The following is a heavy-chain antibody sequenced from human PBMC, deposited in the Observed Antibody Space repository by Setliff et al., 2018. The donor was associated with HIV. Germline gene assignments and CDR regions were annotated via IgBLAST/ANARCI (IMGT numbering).Heavy chain of an antibody. J-gene: IGHJ4*02. Sequence: NPSETLSLTCTVSGGSISSYYWSWIRQPPGKGLEWIGYIYYSGSTNYNPSLKSRVTISVDTSKNQFSLKLSSVTAADTAVYYCARPPTRGYSSGWFLYWGQGTLVTVSS. CDR3: ARPPTRGYSSGWFLY. V-gene: IGHV4-59*08. CDR1: GGSISSYY. CDR2: IYYSGST. D-gene: IGHD6-19*01.